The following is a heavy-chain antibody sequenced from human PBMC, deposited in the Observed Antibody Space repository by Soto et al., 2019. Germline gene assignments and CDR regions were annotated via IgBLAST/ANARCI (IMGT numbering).Heavy chain of an antibody. CDR3: AKVGGRIQLSHAFYI. Sequence: EVQLLESGGGLVQPGGSLRLSCAASGFTFSSYAMSWVRQAPGKGLEWVSAISGSGGSTYYADSVKGRFTISRDNSKITLYMQMNSLRAEDTAVYYCAKVGGRIQLSHAFYIWGQGTMVTVSS. V-gene: IGHV3-23*01. D-gene: IGHD5-18*01. J-gene: IGHJ3*02. CDR2: ISGSGGST. CDR1: GFTFSSYA.